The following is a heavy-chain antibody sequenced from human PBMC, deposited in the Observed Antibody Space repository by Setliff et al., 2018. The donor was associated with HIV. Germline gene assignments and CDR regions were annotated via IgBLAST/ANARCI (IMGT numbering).Heavy chain of an antibody. V-gene: IGHV4-61*02. CDR3: ARAPYYNFWSGYYVGMSSHYYGMDV. Sequence: SETLSLTCTVSGGSISTGSYYWSWIRQPAGKGLEWVGRIYTTGSTNYNPSLKSRVTISVDTSKNQFSLNLTSVTAADTAVYYCARAPYYNFWSGYYVGMSSHYYGMDVWGQGTTVTVSS. CDR1: GGSISTGSYY. J-gene: IGHJ6*02. D-gene: IGHD3-3*01. CDR2: IYTTGST.